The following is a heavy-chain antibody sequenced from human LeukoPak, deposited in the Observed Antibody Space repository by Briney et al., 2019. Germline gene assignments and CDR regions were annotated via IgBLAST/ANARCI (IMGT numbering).Heavy chain of an antibody. CDR3: VRDLGSVETTYFDY. Sequence: PSETLSLTCTVSGGSISSYYWSWIRQPAGKGLEWIGRIYTSGSTNYNPSLKSRVTMSVDTSKNQFSLKLSSVTAADTAVYYRVRDLGSVETTYFDYWGQGTLVTVSS. CDR1: GGSISSYY. D-gene: IGHD3-10*01. CDR2: IYTSGST. J-gene: IGHJ4*02. V-gene: IGHV4-4*07.